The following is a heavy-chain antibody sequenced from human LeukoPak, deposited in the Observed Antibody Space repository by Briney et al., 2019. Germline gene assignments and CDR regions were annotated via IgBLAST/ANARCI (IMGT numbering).Heavy chain of an antibody. J-gene: IGHJ4*02. D-gene: IGHD3-10*01. CDR1: GFTFISYG. CDR2: IRGTGDTT. V-gene: IGHV3-23*01. Sequence: GGSLRLSCAASGFTFISYGMSWVRQAPGKGLEWVSTIRGTGDTTYYADSVKGRFTTSRDNSKNTLYLQMNSVRVEDTAVYYCAKGTYGSGTYGAHDYWGQGTLVTVSS. CDR3: AKGTYGSGTYGAHDY.